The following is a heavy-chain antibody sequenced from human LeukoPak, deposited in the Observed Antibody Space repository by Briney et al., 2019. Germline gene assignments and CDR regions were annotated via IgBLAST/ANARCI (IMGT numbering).Heavy chain of an antibody. J-gene: IGHJ4*02. D-gene: IGHD1-1*01. CDR2: IRSKAYGETA. CDR1: GFTFGDYA. Sequence: KPGGSLRLSCTASGFTFGDYAMSWIRQAPGKGLEWVGFIRSKAYGETADYAASVKGRLTISRDDSKAIAYLQMNSLKTEDTAVYHCTRDRGAYNLYDYWGQGTLVTVSS. V-gene: IGHV3-49*05. CDR3: TRDRGAYNLYDY.